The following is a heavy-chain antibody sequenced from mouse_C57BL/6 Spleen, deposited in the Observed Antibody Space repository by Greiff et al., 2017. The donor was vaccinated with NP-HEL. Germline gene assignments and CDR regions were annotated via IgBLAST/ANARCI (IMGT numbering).Heavy chain of an antibody. Sequence: VMLVESGPGLVAPSQSLSITCTVSGFSLTSYAISWVRQPPGKGLEWLGVIWTGGGTNYNSALKSRLSISKDNSKSQVFLKMNSLQTDDTARYYCARNGPHYYGSEAWFAYWGQGTLVTVSA. CDR2: IWTGGGT. D-gene: IGHD1-1*01. CDR3: ARNGPHYYGSEAWFAY. J-gene: IGHJ3*01. V-gene: IGHV2-9-1*01. CDR1: GFSLTSYA.